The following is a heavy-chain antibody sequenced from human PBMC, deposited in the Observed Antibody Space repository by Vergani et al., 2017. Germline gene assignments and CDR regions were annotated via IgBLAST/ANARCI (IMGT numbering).Heavy chain of an antibody. CDR2: FDPEDGET. CDR3: ATDGVDTAMGAFDI. Sequence: QVQLVQSGAEVKKPGASVKVSCKVSGYTLTELSMHWVRQAPGKGLEWMGGFDPEDGETIYAQKFQGRVTMTDDTSTDTAYMELSSLRSEDTAVYYFATDGVDTAMGAFDIWGQGTMVTVSS. J-gene: IGHJ3*02. CDR1: GYTLTELS. V-gene: IGHV1-24*01. D-gene: IGHD5-18*01.